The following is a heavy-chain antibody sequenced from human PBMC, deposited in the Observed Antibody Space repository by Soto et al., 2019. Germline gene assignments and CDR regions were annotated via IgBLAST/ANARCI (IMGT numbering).Heavy chain of an antibody. D-gene: IGHD6-13*01. CDR3: ARAGLRAAAGHHFDY. J-gene: IGHJ4*02. V-gene: IGHV4-34*01. CDR1: GGSISSYY. Sequence: SETLSLTCTVSGGSISSYYWSWIRQPPGKGLEWIGEINHSGSTNYNPSLKSRVTISVDTSKNQFSLKLSSVTAADTAVYYCARAGLRAAAGHHFDYWGQGTLVTVS. CDR2: INHSGST.